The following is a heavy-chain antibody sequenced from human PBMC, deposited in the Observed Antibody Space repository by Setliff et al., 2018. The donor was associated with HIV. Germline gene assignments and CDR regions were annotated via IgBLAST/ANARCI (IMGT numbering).Heavy chain of an antibody. CDR3: ARDIQAAGTGWFDP. Sequence: SVKVSCKASGGTFTSSAISWVRQARGQGLEWMGAIIPHFDAPQYAQKFQGRVTITADESTSTVYMELTSLRFEDTAVYYCARDIQAAGTGWFDPWGQGTLVTVSS. J-gene: IGHJ5*02. CDR1: GGTFTSSA. V-gene: IGHV1-69*13. D-gene: IGHD6-13*01. CDR2: IIPHFDAP.